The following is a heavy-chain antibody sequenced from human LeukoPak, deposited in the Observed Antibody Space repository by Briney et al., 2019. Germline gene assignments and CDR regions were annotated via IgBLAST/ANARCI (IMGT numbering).Heavy chain of an antibody. V-gene: IGHV3-33*01. CDR2: IWYDGSNK. Sequence: GRSLRLSCAASGFTFSSYGMHRVRQAPGKGLEWVAVIWYDGSNKYYADSVKGRFTISRDNSKNTLYLQMNSLRAEDTAVYYCASAIKGYFDYWGQGTLVTVSS. J-gene: IGHJ4*02. CDR3: ASAIKGYFDY. CDR1: GFTFSSYG.